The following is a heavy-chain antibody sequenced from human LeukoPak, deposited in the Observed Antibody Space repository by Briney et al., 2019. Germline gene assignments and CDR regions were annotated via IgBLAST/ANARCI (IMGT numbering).Heavy chain of an antibody. CDR1: GFTFGDYA. Sequence: GSLRLSCTASGFTFGDYAMSWVRQAPGKGLEWVAVISYDGSNKYYADSVKGRFTISRDNSKNTLYLQMNSLRAEDTAVYYCAKSILGGYYPYYFDYWGQGTLVTVSS. V-gene: IGHV3-30*18. CDR3: AKSILGGYYPYYFDY. D-gene: IGHD3-22*01. CDR2: ISYDGSNK. J-gene: IGHJ4*02.